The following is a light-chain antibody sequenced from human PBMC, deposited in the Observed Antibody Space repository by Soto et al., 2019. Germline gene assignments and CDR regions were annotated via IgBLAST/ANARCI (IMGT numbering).Light chain of an antibody. CDR3: CSYTSSSPYV. CDR1: SSDVGGYNY. J-gene: IGLJ1*01. V-gene: IGLV2-8*01. CDR2: EVT. Sequence: QSVLTQPPSASGSPGQSVTISCTGTSSDVGGYNYVSWYQQHPGKAPKLMIYEVTKRPSGVPDRFSGSKSGNTASLTISGLQAEDEADYYCCSYTSSSPYVFGTGTKVTVL.